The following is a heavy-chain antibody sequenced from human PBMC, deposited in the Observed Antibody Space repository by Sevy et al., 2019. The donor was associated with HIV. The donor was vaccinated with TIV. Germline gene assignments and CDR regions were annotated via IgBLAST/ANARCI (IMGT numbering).Heavy chain of an antibody. Sequence: SETLSLTCTVSGGSISSGGYYWSWIRQHPGNGLEWIGYIYYSGSTYYNPSLKSRLTISVDTSKNQFSLQLSPVPAADTAVYYCARENYYDSSGFGHGDNCFDPWGQGTLVTVSS. CDR1: GGSISSGGYY. J-gene: IGHJ5*02. D-gene: IGHD3-22*01. CDR3: ARENYYDSSGFGHGDNCFDP. V-gene: IGHV4-31*03. CDR2: IYYSGST.